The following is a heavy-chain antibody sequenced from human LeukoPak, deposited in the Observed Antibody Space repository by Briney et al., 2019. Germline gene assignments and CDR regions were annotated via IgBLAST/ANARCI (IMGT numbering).Heavy chain of an antibody. CDR3: ARDLEGDCSGGSCYDFA. Sequence: ASVKVSCKASGGTFSSYAISWVRRAPGQGLEWMGRIIPILGIANYAQKFQGRVTITADKSTSTAYMELSSLRSEDTAVYYCARDLEGDCSGGSCYDFAWGQGTLVTVSS. D-gene: IGHD2-15*01. J-gene: IGHJ4*02. V-gene: IGHV1-69*10. CDR2: IIPILGIA. CDR1: GGTFSSYA.